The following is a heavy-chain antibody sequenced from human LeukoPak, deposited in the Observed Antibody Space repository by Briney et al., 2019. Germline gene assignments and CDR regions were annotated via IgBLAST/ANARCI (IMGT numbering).Heavy chain of an antibody. Sequence: ASVKVSCKTSGYTFTSYGISWVRQAPGQGLEGMGWISAYNGNTNYAQKLQGRVTMTRDTSISTAYMELSSLRSDDTAVYYCARGRTTESTAGSLYAYWGQGTLVTVSS. CDR3: ARGRTTESTAGSLYAY. J-gene: IGHJ4*02. V-gene: IGHV1-18*01. CDR2: ISAYNGNT. CDR1: GYTFTSYG. D-gene: IGHD3-16*02.